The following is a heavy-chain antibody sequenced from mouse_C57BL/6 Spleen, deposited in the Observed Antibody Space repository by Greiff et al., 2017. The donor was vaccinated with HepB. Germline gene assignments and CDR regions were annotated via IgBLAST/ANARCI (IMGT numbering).Heavy chain of an antibody. V-gene: IGHV1-54*01. CDR1: GYAFTNYL. CDR3: ARGRYAMDY. CDR2: INPGSGGT. Sequence: VQLQQSGAELVRPGTSVKVSCKASGYAFTNYLIEWVKQRPGQGLEWIGVINPGSGGTNYNEKFKGKATLTADKSSSTAYMQLSSLTSEDSAVYFCARGRYAMDYWGQGTSVTVSS. J-gene: IGHJ4*01.